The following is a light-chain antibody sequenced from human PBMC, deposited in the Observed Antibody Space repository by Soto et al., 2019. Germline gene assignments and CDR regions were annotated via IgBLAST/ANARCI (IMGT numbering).Light chain of an antibody. J-gene: IGKJ2*01. Sequence: EVVWTQSPGTLSLSPGERATLSFRATQSVSSSYLAWYQQKPGQAPRLLIYGASSRATGLPDRFSGSGSGTDFTLTISGLEPEGFAGYYCQQDCSSPEYIFGQGPKLEIK. V-gene: IGKV3-20*01. CDR3: QQDCSSPEYI. CDR1: QSVSSSY. CDR2: GAS.